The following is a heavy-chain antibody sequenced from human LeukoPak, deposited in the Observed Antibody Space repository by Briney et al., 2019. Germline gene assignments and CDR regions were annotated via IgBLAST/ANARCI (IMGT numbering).Heavy chain of an antibody. V-gene: IGHV1-2*02. D-gene: IGHD3-10*01. Sequence: ASVEVSCKASGYTFTGYYMHWVRQAPGQGLEWMGWINPNSGGTNYAQKFQGRVTMTRDTSISTAYMELSRLRSDDTAVYYCARGRFGELPHDAFDIWGQGTMVTVSS. CDR3: ARGRFGELPHDAFDI. J-gene: IGHJ3*02. CDR1: GYTFTGYY. CDR2: INPNSGGT.